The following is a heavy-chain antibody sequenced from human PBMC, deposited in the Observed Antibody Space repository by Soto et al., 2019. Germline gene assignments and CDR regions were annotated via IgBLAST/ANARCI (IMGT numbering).Heavy chain of an antibody. V-gene: IGHV4-31*03. J-gene: IGHJ6*02. D-gene: IGHD6-13*01. CDR1: GGSISSGGYY. Sequence: QVQLQESGPGLVKPSQTLSLTCTVSGGSISSGGYYWSWIRQHPGKGLEWIGYIYYSGSTYYNPSLKSRFTISVDTSKNQFSLKLSSVTAADTAVYYCARDTTVGPRFGSSWPYGMDVWGQGTTVTVSS. CDR2: IYYSGST. CDR3: ARDTTVGPRFGSSWPYGMDV.